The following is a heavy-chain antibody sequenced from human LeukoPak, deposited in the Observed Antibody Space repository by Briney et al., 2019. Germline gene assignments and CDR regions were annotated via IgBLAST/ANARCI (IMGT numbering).Heavy chain of an antibody. CDR2: ISGSGGST. CDR3: ADTTIQQLYRY. D-gene: IGHD6-13*01. J-gene: IGHJ4*02. V-gene: IGHV3-23*01. Sequence: GGSLRLSCAASGFTFSSYAMSWVRQAPGKGLEWGSAISGSGGSTYYSDSVKGRFTISRDNSKNTLYLQMNSLRAEDTAVYYCADTTIQQLYRYWGQGTLVTVSS. CDR1: GFTFSSYA.